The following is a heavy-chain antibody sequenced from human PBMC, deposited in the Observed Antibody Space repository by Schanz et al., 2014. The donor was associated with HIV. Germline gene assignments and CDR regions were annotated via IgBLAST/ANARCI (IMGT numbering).Heavy chain of an antibody. CDR3: AREGTAARQFYYYGMDV. V-gene: IGHV1-2*02. CDR1: GYTFNTYD. J-gene: IGHJ6*02. CDR2: INPNSGDT. Sequence: QVQLVQSGAEVKKPGASVKVSCKTSGYTFNTYDINWVRQAPGQGLEWMGWINPNSGDTDYAQKFQGRVTMTRDTSISTAYMELSRLRSDDTAVYYCAREGTAARQFYYYGMDVWGQGTTVTVSS. D-gene: IGHD6-6*01.